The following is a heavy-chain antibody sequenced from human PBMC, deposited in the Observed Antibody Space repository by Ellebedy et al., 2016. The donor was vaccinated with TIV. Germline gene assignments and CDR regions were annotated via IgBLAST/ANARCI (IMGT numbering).Heavy chain of an antibody. J-gene: IGHJ4*02. CDR1: GYTFTSYP. CDR3: ARGDPLVLGY. Sequence: GESLKISXVASGYTFTSYPLNWVRQAPGKGLEWVSGIGISPGNIYYADSVKGRFTISRDNARNSLYLQMNSLRDEDTAVYYCARGDPLVLGYWGQGTLVTVSS. CDR2: IGISPGNI. D-gene: IGHD6-13*01. V-gene: IGHV3-48*02.